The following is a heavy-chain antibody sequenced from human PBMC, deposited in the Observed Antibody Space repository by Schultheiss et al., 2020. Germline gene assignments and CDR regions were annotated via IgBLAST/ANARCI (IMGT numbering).Heavy chain of an antibody. Sequence: SETLSLTCTVSGGSISRGSYYWSWIRQPAGKGLEWIGRIYTSGSTNYNPFLKSRVTISVDTSNNKFSLKLSSVTAADTAVYYFARAYGSGSYSRYYFVYWGQGTLVTVSS. CDR3: ARAYGSGSYSRYYFVY. V-gene: IGHV4-61*02. J-gene: IGHJ4*02. CDR2: IYTSGST. D-gene: IGHD3-10*01. CDR1: GGSISRGSYY.